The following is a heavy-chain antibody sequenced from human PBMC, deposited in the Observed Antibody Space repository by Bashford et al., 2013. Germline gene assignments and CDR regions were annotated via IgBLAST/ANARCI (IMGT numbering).Heavy chain of an antibody. V-gene: IGHV4-31*01. CDR1: GGSIRSVLYY. Sequence: SETLSLTCTVSGGSIRSVLYYWTWVRQRPGKGLEWIGYIYHSGSTYYNPSLNSLATISLDTSQNQFSLKLSSVTAADTAVYYCAGGTWFYLTSGEFDPSGPREP. J-gene: IGHJ5*02. CDR3: AGGTWFYLTSGEFDP. CDR2: IYHSGST. D-gene: IGHD3-10*01.